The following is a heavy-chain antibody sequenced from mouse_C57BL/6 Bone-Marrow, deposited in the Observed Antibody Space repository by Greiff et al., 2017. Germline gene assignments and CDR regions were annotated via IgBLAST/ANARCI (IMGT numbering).Heavy chain of an antibody. CDR3: ARYPDLLGYHYYAMDY. D-gene: IGHD2-1*01. V-gene: IGHV1-55*01. CDR1: GYPFTSYW. J-gene: IGHJ4*01. Sequence: QVQLQQPGAELVKPGASVKMSCTASGYPFTSYWLTWVKQRPGQGLEWIGDIYPGSGSTNYNEKFKSKATLTVDTASSTAYMQLSSLTSEDSAVYYCARYPDLLGYHYYAMDYWGQGNSVTVSS. CDR2: IYPGSGST.